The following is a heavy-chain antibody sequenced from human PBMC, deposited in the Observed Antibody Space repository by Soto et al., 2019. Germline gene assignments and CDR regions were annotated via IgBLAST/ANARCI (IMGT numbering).Heavy chain of an antibody. J-gene: IGHJ4*02. Sequence: GGSLRLSCAASGFTFSSYSMNWVRQAPGKGLEWVSYISSSSSTMYYADSVKGRFTISRDSSRKTLFLQMNSLRAEDTAVYFCAIRIFGVEYWGQGTQVTVSS. CDR1: GFTFSSYS. V-gene: IGHV3-48*01. CDR3: AIRIFGVEY. CDR2: ISSSSSTM. D-gene: IGHD3-3*01.